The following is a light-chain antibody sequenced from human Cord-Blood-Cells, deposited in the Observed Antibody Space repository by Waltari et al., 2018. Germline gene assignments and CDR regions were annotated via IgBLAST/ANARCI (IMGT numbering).Light chain of an antibody. CDR3: CSYAGSSTFA. CDR2: EGS. Sequence: QSALTQPASVSGSPGQSITIPCTGTSRDVGSYNLVSWYQQHPGKAPKLMIYEGSKRPSGVSNRFSGSKSGNTASLTISGLQAEDEADYYCCSYAGSSTFAFGGGTQLTVL. V-gene: IGLV2-23*01. J-gene: IGLJ7*01. CDR1: SRDVGSYNL.